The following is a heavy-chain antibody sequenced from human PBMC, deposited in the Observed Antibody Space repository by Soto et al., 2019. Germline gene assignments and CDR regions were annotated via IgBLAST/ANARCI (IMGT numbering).Heavy chain of an antibody. D-gene: IGHD3-9*01. J-gene: IGHJ6*02. CDR1: GGTFSSYA. CDR3: ARVGLRYFDWLMRSYYYYGMDV. Sequence: QVQLVQSGAEVKKPGSSVKVSCKASGGTFSSYAISWVRQAPGQGLEWMGGIIPIFGTANYAQKFQGRVTITADKSTGTAYMELSSLRSEDTAVYYCARVGLRYFDWLMRSYYYYGMDVWGQGSTVTVSS. V-gene: IGHV1-69*06. CDR2: IIPIFGTA.